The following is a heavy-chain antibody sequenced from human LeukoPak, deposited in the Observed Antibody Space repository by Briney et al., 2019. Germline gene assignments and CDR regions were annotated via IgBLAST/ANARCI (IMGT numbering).Heavy chain of an antibody. V-gene: IGHV5-51*01. D-gene: IGHD6-13*01. Sequence: GESLKISCKISGDRLTNNWIGWVRQVPRKGLEWLGLIYPGNSDTRYSPFFQGQVTFSVDTSISTAYLHWGGLKASDTAMYYCARFALTSSLDYWGQGTLVTVSS. CDR2: IYPGNSDT. CDR3: ARFALTSSLDY. CDR1: GDRLTNNW. J-gene: IGHJ4*02.